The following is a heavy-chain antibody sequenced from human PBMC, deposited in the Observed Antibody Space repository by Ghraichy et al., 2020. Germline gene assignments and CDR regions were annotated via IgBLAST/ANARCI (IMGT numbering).Heavy chain of an antibody. CDR3: AKDQGIAAAGTEGFDY. CDR1: GFTFDDYT. CDR2: ISWDGGST. J-gene: IGHJ4*02. D-gene: IGHD6-13*01. Sequence: GGSLRLSCAASGFTFDDYTMHWVRQAPGKGLEWVSLISWDGGSTYYADSVKGRFTISRDNSKNSLYLQMNSLRTEDTALYYCAKDQGIAAAGTEGFDYWGQGTLVTVSS. V-gene: IGHV3-43*01.